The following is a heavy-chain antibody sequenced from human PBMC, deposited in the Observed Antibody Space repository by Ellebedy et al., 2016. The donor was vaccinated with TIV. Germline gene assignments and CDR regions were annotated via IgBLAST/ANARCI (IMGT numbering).Heavy chain of an antibody. D-gene: IGHD3-16*02. CDR2: ISGSGGST. CDR3: AKYKQGSYRPTYFDY. Sequence: GGSLRLSCAASGFTFSSYAMSWVRQAPGKGLEWVSAISGSGGSTYYADSVKGRFTISRDNSKNTLYLQMNSLRAEDTAVYYCAKYKQGSYRPTYFDYWGQGTLVTVSS. J-gene: IGHJ4*02. CDR1: GFTFSSYA. V-gene: IGHV3-23*01.